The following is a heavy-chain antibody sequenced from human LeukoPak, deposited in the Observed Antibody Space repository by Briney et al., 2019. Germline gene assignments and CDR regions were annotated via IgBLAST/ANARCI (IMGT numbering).Heavy chain of an antibody. CDR2: IIPMFGTT. CDR3: ATDLRSDFWTGYYWDY. D-gene: IGHD3/OR15-3a*01. J-gene: IGHJ4*02. V-gene: IGHV1-69*08. CDR1: GGSLNNYR. Sequence: SVKVSCKASGGSLNNYRVSWLRQAPGQRLEWMGRIIPMFGTTIYAEKFQGRVTISAYKSTNTAYVEVSRLNSDDTAVYYCATDLRSDFWTGYYWDYWGQGTLVTVSS.